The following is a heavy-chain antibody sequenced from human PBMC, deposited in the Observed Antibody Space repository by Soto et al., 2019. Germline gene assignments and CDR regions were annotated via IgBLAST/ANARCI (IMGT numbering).Heavy chain of an antibody. CDR1: GFTFSNYV. Sequence: EVQVLESGGDSVQPGGSLRLSCAASGFTFSNYVISWVRPAPGQELEWDTATTLSGDFTYYADSVKGRFTVSRDNSKNTLYLQIYSLRVEDTGTYYCAKGSASTRPYYLASWGQGSLVTVSS. CDR3: AKGSASTRPYYLAS. D-gene: IGHD3-10*01. J-gene: IGHJ4*02. CDR2: TTLSGDFT. V-gene: IGHV3-23*01.